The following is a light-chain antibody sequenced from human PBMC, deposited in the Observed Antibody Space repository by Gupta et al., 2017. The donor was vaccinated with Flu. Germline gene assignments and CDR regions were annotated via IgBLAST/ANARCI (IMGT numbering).Light chain of an antibody. Sequence: TSTWSGICGEVCGYRCVAWYRQHPGKVPMLLIYAVRQRPSGVSVRFSGLKSGSTATLTVSGCKAEGEDDYYCCSFAGGFYVFGTVTQVTVL. CDR1: CGEVCGYRC. CDR3: CSFAGGFYV. V-gene: IGLV2-11*01. J-gene: IGLJ1*01. CDR2: AVR.